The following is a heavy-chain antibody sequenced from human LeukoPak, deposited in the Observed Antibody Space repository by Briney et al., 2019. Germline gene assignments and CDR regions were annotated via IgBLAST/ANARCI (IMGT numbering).Heavy chain of an antibody. D-gene: IGHD1-26*01. CDR2: SHYNGSP. Sequence: SETLSLTCTVSGGSNSSYYWSWIRQPPGKGLEWIGYSHYNGSPNYNPSLKSRVTISLDTSKNHFSLKLSSVTAADTAVYYCARGLYSGSYYDYWGQGTLVTVSS. V-gene: IGHV4-59*01. J-gene: IGHJ4*02. CDR3: ARGLYSGSYYDY. CDR1: GGSNSSYY.